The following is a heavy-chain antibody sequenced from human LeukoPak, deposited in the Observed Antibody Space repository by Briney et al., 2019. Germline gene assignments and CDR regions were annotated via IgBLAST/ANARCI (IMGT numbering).Heavy chain of an antibody. CDR2: IYPRDGST. Sequence: ASVKVSCKASGYTCTSNYIHWVRQATGQGLEWMGMIYPRDGSTSYAQKFQGRVTVTRDTSTSTVHMELSGLRSGDTAVYYCARDQEGFDYWGQGTLVTVSS. V-gene: IGHV1-46*01. CDR1: GYTCTSNY. J-gene: IGHJ4*02. CDR3: ARDQEGFDY.